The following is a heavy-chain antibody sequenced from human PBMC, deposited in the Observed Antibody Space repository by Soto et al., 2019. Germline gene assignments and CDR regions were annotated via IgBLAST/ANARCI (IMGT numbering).Heavy chain of an antibody. J-gene: IGHJ4*02. V-gene: IGHV4-31*03. D-gene: IGHD3-10*01. CDR2: IYYSGST. Sequence: SETLSLTCFVSGDSIGSGGHYWNWIRQHPEKGLEWIGYIYYSGSTHYNPSLRSRLRISLDTSKNQFFLRLTSVTAADTAVYYCAKDYGKGYWGKGTLVTVSS. CDR1: GDSIGSGGHY. CDR3: AKDYGKGY.